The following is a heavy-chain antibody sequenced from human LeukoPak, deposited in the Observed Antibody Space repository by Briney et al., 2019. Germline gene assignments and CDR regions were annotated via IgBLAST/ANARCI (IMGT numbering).Heavy chain of an antibody. V-gene: IGHV4-59*01. CDR2: IYYSGST. D-gene: IGHD3-22*01. CDR1: GGSISSYY. J-gene: IGHJ5*02. CDR3: ARAEQMYYYDSSGYYGSDWFDP. Sequence: SETLSLTCTVSGGSISSYYWSWIRQPPGKGLEWIGYIYYSGSTNYNPSPKSRVTISVDTSKNQFSLKLSSVTAADTAVHYCARAEQMYYYDSSGYYGSDWFDPWGQGTLVTVSS.